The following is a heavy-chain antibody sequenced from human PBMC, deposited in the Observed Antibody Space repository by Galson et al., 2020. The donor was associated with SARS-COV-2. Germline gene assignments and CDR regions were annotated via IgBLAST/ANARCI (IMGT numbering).Heavy chain of an antibody. J-gene: IGHJ2*01. Sequence: ESLKISCAASGFTFDDYTMHWVRQAPGKGLEWVSLISWDGGSTYYADSVKGRFTISRDNSKNSLYLQMNSLRTEDTALYYCAKVWPGWGVVNPNWYFDLWGRGTLVTVSS. CDR3: AKVWPGWGVVNPNWYFDL. CDR2: ISWDGGST. D-gene: IGHD3-3*01. CDR1: GFTFDDYT. V-gene: IGHV3-43*01.